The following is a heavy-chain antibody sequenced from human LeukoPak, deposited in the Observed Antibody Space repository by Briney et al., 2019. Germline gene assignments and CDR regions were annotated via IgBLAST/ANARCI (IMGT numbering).Heavy chain of an antibody. CDR3: ARARVDTAMVLHY. V-gene: IGHV3-21*01. D-gene: IGHD5-18*01. J-gene: IGHJ4*02. CDR2: ISSSSSYI. CDR1: GFTFSSYS. Sequence: PGGSLRLSCAASGFTFSSYSMNWVRQAPGKGLEWVSSISSSSSYIYYADSVKGRFTISRDNAKNSLYLQMNSLRAEDTAVYYCARARVDTAMVLHYWGQGTLVTVSS.